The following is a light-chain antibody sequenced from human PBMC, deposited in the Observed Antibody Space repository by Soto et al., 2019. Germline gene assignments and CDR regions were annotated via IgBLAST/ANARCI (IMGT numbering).Light chain of an antibody. Sequence: EIVLTQSPGTLSLSPGERATLSCRASQSVRSNYLAWYQQKPGQAPRPLIFGASSRATGIPDRFSGSGSGTDFTLTISRLEPGDFAVYYCQQYGSSITFGQGTRLEIK. J-gene: IGKJ5*01. V-gene: IGKV3-20*01. CDR1: QSVRSNY. CDR2: GAS. CDR3: QQYGSSIT.